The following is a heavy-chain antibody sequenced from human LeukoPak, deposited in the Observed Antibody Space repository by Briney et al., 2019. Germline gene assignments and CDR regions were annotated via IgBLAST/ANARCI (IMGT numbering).Heavy chain of an antibody. CDR1: GGTFSSYA. J-gene: IGHJ4*02. V-gene: IGHV1-69*06. CDR3: ARSRANIAVAGFDY. Sequence: GASVKVSCKASGGTFSSYAISWVRQAPGQGLEWMGGIIPIFGTANYAQKFQGRVTITADKSTSTAYMELSRLRSDDTAVYYCARSRANIAVAGFDYWGQGTLVTVSS. D-gene: IGHD6-19*01. CDR2: IIPIFGTA.